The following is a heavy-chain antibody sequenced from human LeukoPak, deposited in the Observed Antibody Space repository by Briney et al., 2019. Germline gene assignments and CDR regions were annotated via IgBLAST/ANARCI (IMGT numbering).Heavy chain of an antibody. V-gene: IGHV4-59*08. Sequence: SETLSLTCTVSGTSISNYYWSWIRQPPGKGLEWIGYIYYSGDTNYNPSLKSRVTMSVDTSKNQFSLKLSSVTAADTAVYYCAGGSRSIAAAGTRNVPIYYYYYYMDVWGKGTTVTVSS. CDR2: IYYSGDT. J-gene: IGHJ6*03. CDR1: GTSISNYY. CDR3: AGGSRSIAAAGTRNVPIYYYYYYMDV. D-gene: IGHD6-13*01.